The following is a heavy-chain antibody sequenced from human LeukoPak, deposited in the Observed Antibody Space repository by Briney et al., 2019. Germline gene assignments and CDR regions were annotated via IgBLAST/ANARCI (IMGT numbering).Heavy chain of an antibody. CDR1: GFTFDDYA. D-gene: IGHD3-22*01. CDR2: INWNGGST. J-gene: IGHJ4*02. CDR3: ARDSSGYYQGPFDY. V-gene: IGHV3-20*04. Sequence: GGSLRLSCAVSGFTFDDYAMHWVRQVPGKGLEWVSGINWNGGSTGYADSVKGRFTISRDNAKNSLYLQMNSLRAEDTALYYCARDSSGYYQGPFDYWGQGTLVTVSS.